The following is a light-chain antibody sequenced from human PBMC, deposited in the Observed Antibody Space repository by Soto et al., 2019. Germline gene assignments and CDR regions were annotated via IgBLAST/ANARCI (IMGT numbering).Light chain of an antibody. CDR3: QEYNSALT. J-gene: IGKJ4*01. Sequence: DIQMTQSPSSLSASVGDRVTITCRASQGISNYLAWYQQKPGKVPKLLIYAASTLQSGVPSRFSGSGSGTEFTLTISSLQPEDVATYYCQEYNSALTFGGGTKVEIK. V-gene: IGKV1-27*01. CDR2: AAS. CDR1: QGISNY.